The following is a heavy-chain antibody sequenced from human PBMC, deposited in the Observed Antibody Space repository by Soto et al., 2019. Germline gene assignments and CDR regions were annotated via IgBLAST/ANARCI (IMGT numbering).Heavy chain of an antibody. Sequence: QVQLVQSGAEVKKPGSSVKVSCKGSGGTFSSYAISWVRQAPGQGLEWMGGIIPIFGTANYAQKFQGRVTITADESTSTAYMELSSLRSEDTAVYYWASYSSSSSSYYYYGMDVWGQGTTVTVSS. CDR1: GGTFSSYA. CDR3: ASYSSSSSSYYYYGMDV. D-gene: IGHD6-6*01. J-gene: IGHJ6*02. CDR2: IIPIFGTA. V-gene: IGHV1-69*12.